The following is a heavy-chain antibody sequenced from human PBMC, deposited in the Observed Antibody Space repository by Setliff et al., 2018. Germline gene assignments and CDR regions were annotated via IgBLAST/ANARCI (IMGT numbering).Heavy chain of an antibody. CDR1: GGSITSGGYY. D-gene: IGHD3-3*01. J-gene: IGHJ6*03. CDR2: IHYSENT. CDR3: ARHLASYWSGYYYMDV. V-gene: IGHV4-39*01. Sequence: PSETLSLTCTVSGGSITSGGYYWGWIRQPPGQGLAWIASIHYSENTYYNPSLKTRVTISVDTSKNQFSLKLSSVTAADTAVYYCARHLASYWSGYYYMDVWGKGTTVTVSS.